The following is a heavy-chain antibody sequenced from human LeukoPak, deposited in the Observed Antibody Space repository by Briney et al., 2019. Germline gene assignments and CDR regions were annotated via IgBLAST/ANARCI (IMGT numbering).Heavy chain of an antibody. CDR2: IIPIFGIA. CDR3: ARELTLGIAVAGTGSWFDP. D-gene: IGHD6-19*01. CDR1: GGTFSSYA. V-gene: IGHV1-69*04. Sequence: SVKVSCKASGGTFSSYAMSWVRQAPGQGLEWMGRIIPIFGIANYAQKFQGRVTITADKSTSTAYMELSSLRSEDTAVYYCARELTLGIAVAGTGSWFDPWGQGTLVTVSS. J-gene: IGHJ5*02.